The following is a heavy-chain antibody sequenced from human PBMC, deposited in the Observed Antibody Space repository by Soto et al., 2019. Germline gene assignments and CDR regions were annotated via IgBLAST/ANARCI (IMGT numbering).Heavy chain of an antibody. V-gene: IGHV3-33*01. CDR1: GFTFSSYG. CDR2: IWYDGSNK. J-gene: IGHJ6*02. CDR3: ARSPLHQWFGEFRGRYYYYYGMDV. D-gene: IGHD3-10*01. Sequence: GGSLRLSCAASGFTFSSYGMHWVRQAPGKGLEWVAVIWYDGSNKYYADSVKGGFTISRDNSKNTQYLQMNSLRAEDTAVYYCARSPLHQWFGEFRGRYYYYYGMDVWGQGTTVTVSS.